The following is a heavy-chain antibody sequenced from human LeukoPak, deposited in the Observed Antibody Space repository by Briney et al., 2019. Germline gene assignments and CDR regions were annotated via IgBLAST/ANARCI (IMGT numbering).Heavy chain of an antibody. Sequence: TSETLSLTCTVSGGSISSYYWSWIRQPPGKGLEWIGYIYYSGSTNYIPSLKSRVTISVDTSKNQFSLKLSSVTAADTAVYYCARHMMGYCSSTSCPAVDYWGQGTLVTVSS. D-gene: IGHD2-2*01. CDR1: GGSISSYY. V-gene: IGHV4-59*08. J-gene: IGHJ4*02. CDR2: IYYSGST. CDR3: ARHMMGYCSSTSCPAVDY.